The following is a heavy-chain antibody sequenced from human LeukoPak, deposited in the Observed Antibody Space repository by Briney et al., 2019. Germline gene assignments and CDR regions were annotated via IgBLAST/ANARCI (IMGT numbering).Heavy chain of an antibody. CDR1: GYSFTNYW. J-gene: IGHJ4*02. CDR3: ARPGGTTGTTGGIDY. D-gene: IGHD1-1*01. CDR2: IYPGDSDT. Sequence: GESLKISCKGSGYSFTNYWIGWVRQMPGKGLEWMGIIYPGDSDTRYSPSFQGQVTISADKSISTAYLQWSSLKASDTAMYYCARPGGTTGTTGGIDYWGQGTLVTVSS. V-gene: IGHV5-51*01.